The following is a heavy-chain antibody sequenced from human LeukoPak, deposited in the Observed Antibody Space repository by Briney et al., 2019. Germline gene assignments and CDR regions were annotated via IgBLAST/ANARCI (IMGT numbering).Heavy chain of an antibody. CDR2: ISAYNGNT. J-gene: IGHJ4*02. D-gene: IGHD3-9*01. V-gene: IGHV1-18*01. CDR3: ASSRDILTGYLPFDY. CDR1: GYTFTSYG. Sequence: GASVKVSCKASGYTFTSYGISWVRQAPGQGLEWMGWISAYNGNTNYAQKLQGRVTMTTDTSTSTAYMELRSLRSDDTAVYYCASSRDILTGYLPFDYWGQGTLVTVSS.